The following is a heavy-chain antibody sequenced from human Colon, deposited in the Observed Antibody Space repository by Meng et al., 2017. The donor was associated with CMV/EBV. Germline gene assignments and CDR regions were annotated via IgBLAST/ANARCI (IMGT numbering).Heavy chain of an antibody. V-gene: IGHV1-2*02. CDR2: INSISGDT. J-gene: IGHJ5*02. Sequence: QVQLVQSGAEVNKPGASVKVSCKTSGYTFTDYYIHWVRQAPGQGLEWMGWINSISGDTNYAQKFQGRVTMTRDTSITTAYMELNSLKSDDTAVYYCGRDRHLDPWGQGTLVTVSS. D-gene: IGHD3-3*02. CDR1: GYTFTDYY. CDR3: GRDRHLDP.